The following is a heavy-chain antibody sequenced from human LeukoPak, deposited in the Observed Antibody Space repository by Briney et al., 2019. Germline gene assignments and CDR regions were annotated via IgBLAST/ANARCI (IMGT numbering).Heavy chain of an antibody. CDR1: KFNYHNYG. CDR3: AKDPNGDYIGAFDI. CDR2: ISGSGGST. Sequence: GGSLRLSCTTPKFNYHNYGLTWVRQDPGKELEWVSSISGSGGSTQYAASVQGRFTISRDNSKNTLYLQMNSLRAEDTAVYYCAKDPNGDYIGAFDIWGQGTMVTISS. J-gene: IGHJ3*02. D-gene: IGHD4-17*01. V-gene: IGHV3-23*01.